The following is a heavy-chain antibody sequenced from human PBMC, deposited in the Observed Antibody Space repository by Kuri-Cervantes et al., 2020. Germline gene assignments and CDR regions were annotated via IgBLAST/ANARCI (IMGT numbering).Heavy chain of an antibody. CDR2: INPNSGGT. D-gene: IGHD3-22*01. CDR3: ARSPKYYYDSSGYWDWYFDL. J-gene: IGHJ2*01. CDR1: GYTFTGYY. Sequence: ASVKVSCKASGYTFTGYYMHWVRQAPGQGLEWMGWINPNSGGTNYAQKFQGRVTMTRDTSISTAYMELSRLRSDDTAVYYCARSPKYYYDSSGYWDWYFDLWGRGTLVTVSS. V-gene: IGHV1-2*02.